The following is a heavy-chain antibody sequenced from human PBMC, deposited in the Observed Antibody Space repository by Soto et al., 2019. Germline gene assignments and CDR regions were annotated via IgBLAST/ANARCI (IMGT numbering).Heavy chain of an antibody. CDR1: GDSISSGSY. Sequence: PSETLSLTCTVSGDSISSGSYWGWIRQPPGEGPEWIASIYHGGTTFYNPSLKSRIPISVDTSKNQFSLRLTSVTAADTATYYCARVHVMVVAGSTFDYWGRGTLVTVSS. D-gene: IGHD6-19*01. CDR3: ARVHVMVVAGSTFDY. J-gene: IGHJ4*03. V-gene: IGHV4-38-2*02. CDR2: IYHGGTT.